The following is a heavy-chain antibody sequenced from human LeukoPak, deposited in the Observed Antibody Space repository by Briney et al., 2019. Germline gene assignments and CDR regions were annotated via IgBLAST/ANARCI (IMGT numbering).Heavy chain of an antibody. V-gene: IGHV4-4*07. J-gene: IGHJ3*02. Sequence: PSETLSLTCTVSGDSIGSYYWSWVRQPAGEGLEWIGRIYNGGNTNYNPSLTSRVTMSVDTSKNQFSLTLSSVTAADTAVYYCARGGSSMVRGLRNAFDIWGQGTMVTVSS. CDR3: ARGGSSMVRGLRNAFDI. CDR1: GDSIGSYY. D-gene: IGHD3-10*01. CDR2: IYNGGNT.